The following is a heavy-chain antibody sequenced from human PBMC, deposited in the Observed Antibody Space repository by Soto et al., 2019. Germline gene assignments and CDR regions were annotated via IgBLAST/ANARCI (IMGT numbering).Heavy chain of an antibody. Sequence: PSETLSLTCAVSGGSIRSSDWWSWVRQSPGKGLEWLGEVHQIGNTVYSPSLKSRLTISMDKSKNQFSLKLNSLTAADTAVYYCGRQGSYTTDYWGQGTLVTVSS. J-gene: IGHJ4*02. CDR2: VHQIGNT. CDR3: GRQGSYTTDY. V-gene: IGHV4-4*02. CDR1: GGSIRSSDW. D-gene: IGHD2-2*02.